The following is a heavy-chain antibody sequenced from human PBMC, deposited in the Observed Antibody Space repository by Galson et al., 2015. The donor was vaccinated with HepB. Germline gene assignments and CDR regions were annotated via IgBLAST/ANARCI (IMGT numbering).Heavy chain of an antibody. D-gene: IGHD4-23*01. CDR2: IYPGDSDT. CDR1: GYTFTSFW. Sequence: QSGAEVKKPGESLKISCKGSGYTFTSFWIAWVRQMPGQGLEWMGIIYPGDSDTRYSPSFQGQVTISVDKSISTAYLQWSSLKASDTAMYYCARRRGSYYGSSSGPDHSYYFPMDVWGQGTTVTVSS. V-gene: IGHV5-51*01. CDR3: ARRRGSYYGSSSGPDHSYYFPMDV. J-gene: IGHJ6*02.